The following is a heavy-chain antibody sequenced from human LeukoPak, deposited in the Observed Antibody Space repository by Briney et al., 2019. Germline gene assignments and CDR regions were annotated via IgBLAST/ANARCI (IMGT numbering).Heavy chain of an antibody. CDR2: IIPILGMA. CDR1: GGTFISYA. V-gene: IGHV1-69*04. CDR3: ARVVDDSRSDYFDY. J-gene: IGHJ4*02. D-gene: IGHD3-22*01. Sequence: SVKVSCKASGGTFISYAISWVRQARGQGLEWMGRIIPILGMANYAQKFQGRVTITSDKSTSTAYMELSSLRSEDTAVYYCARVVDDSRSDYFDYWGQGTLVTVSS.